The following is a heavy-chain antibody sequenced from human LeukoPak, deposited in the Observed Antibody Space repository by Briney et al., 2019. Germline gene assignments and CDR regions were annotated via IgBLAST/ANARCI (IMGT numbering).Heavy chain of an antibody. CDR2: IYYSGST. J-gene: IGHJ6*04. CDR3: ARVITAAAAQDV. CDR1: GGSISSYY. D-gene: IGHD6-13*01. Sequence: SETLSLTCTVSGGSISSYYWSWIRQPPGKGLEWIGYIYYSGSTNYNPSLKSRVTISVDTSKNQFSLKLSSATAADTAVYYCARVITAAAAQDVWGEGTTVTVSS. V-gene: IGHV4-59*01.